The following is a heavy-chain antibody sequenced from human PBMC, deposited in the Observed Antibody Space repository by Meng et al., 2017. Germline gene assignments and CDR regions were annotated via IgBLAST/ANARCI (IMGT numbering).Heavy chain of an antibody. CDR1: GGSFSGYY. D-gene: IGHD2-15*01. CDR2: INHSGST. Sequence: QVQLQQWGAGLLKPSETLSRTCAVYGGSFSGYYWSWIRQPPGKGLEWIGEINHSGSTDYNPSLKSRVTISVDTSKNQFSLKLSSVTAADTAVYYCAREVVAALDYWGQGTLVTVSS. V-gene: IGHV4-34*01. J-gene: IGHJ4*02. CDR3: AREVVAALDY.